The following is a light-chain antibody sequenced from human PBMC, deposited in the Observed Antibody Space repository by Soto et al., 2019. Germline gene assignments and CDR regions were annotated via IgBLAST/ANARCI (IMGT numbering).Light chain of an antibody. J-gene: IGKJ1*01. CDR2: VAS. CDR1: QSVSSSY. Sequence: EIVLTQSPGTLSLSPGERATLSCRASQSVSSSYLAWYQQKPGQAPRLLIYVASSRATGIPDRFSGSGSGTNFTLTISRLEPEDFAVYYCQQYGSSPDTFGQGTKVDIK. V-gene: IGKV3-20*01. CDR3: QQYGSSPDT.